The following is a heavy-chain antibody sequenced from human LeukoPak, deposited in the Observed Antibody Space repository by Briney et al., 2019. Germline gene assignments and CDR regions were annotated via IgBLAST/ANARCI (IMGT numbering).Heavy chain of an antibody. J-gene: IGHJ4*02. D-gene: IGHD3-10*01. V-gene: IGHV3-11*03. Sequence: GGPLRLSCAASGFTFSDYYMSWIRQAPGKGLGWVSYISSSSSYTNYADSVKGRFTISRDNAKNSLYLQMNSLRAEDTAVYYCARCAGFGESCDYWGQGTLVTVSS. CDR1: GFTFSDYY. CDR2: ISSSSSYT. CDR3: ARCAGFGESCDY.